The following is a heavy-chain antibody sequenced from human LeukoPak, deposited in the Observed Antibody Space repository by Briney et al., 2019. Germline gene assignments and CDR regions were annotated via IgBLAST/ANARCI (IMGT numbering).Heavy chain of an antibody. V-gene: IGHV4-30-4*07. CDR3: VRGVTRGYIYAD. J-gene: IGHJ4*02. CDR2: VFTTGTT. Sequence: PSETLSLTCAVSGGSISSGGYSWWWVRQPPGKGLERIGYVFTTGTTYYNPSLNSRVTISLDMSKNQFSLKLRSVTAADTAVYFCVRGVTRGYIYADWGQGTLVTVSS. CDR1: GGSISSGGYS. D-gene: IGHD5-18*01.